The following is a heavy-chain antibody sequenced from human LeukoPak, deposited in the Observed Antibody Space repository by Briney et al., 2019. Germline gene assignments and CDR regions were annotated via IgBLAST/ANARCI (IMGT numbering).Heavy chain of an antibody. V-gene: IGHV3-23*01. CDR1: GFTFSSYA. CDR2: ISGSGGNT. J-gene: IGHJ4*02. D-gene: IGHD3-10*01. Sequence: GGSLRLSCAASGFTFSSYAMSWVRQAPGKGLEWVSFISGSGGNTYYVDSVKGRFTISRDNSKNTLYLQMNSLRAEDTAVYYCAKDLLVVRTRYYYGSGSLDYWGQGTLVTVAS. CDR3: AKDLLVVRTRYYYGSGSLDY.